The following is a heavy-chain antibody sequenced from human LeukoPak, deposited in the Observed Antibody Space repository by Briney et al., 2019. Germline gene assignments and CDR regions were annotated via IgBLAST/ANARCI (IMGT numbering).Heavy chain of an antibody. Sequence: PSETLSLTCTVSGGSISGYYWSWIRQPPGKGLEWIGEVNHSGSTNYNPSLKSRVTISVDTSKNQFSLKLSSVTAADTAVYYCAREAGSYYPSWGQGTLVTVSS. CDR3: AREAGSYYPS. J-gene: IGHJ4*02. CDR2: VNHSGST. V-gene: IGHV4-34*01. CDR1: GGSISGYY. D-gene: IGHD1-26*01.